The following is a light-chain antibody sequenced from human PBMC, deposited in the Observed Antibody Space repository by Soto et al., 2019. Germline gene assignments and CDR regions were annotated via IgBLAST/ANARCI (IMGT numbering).Light chain of an antibody. V-gene: IGLV2-14*01. CDR3: SSYTSSSTYV. J-gene: IGLJ1*01. CDR1: SSDVGGYHY. Sequence: QSALTQPASVSGSPGQSITISCTGNSSDVGGYHYVSWYQQYPGKAPKLMIYEVSNWPSGVSNRFSGSKSGNTASLTISGLQAEDEADYYCSSYTSSSTYVFGTGTKVTVL. CDR2: EVS.